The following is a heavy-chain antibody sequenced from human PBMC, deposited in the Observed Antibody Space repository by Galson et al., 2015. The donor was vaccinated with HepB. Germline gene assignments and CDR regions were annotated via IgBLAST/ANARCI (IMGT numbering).Heavy chain of an antibody. CDR2: ITNSGTTI. J-gene: IGHJ6*02. D-gene: IGHD3-22*01. Sequence: SLRLSCAASGFSFSDYYMTWIRQAPGKGLEWVSYITNSGTTIYYADSVKGRFTISRDNAKNSLYLQMNSLRAEDAAVYYCARFGYYDTSGYWSDGMDVWGQGTTFTVSS. V-gene: IGHV3-11*01. CDR3: ARFGYYDTSGYWSDGMDV. CDR1: GFSFSDYY.